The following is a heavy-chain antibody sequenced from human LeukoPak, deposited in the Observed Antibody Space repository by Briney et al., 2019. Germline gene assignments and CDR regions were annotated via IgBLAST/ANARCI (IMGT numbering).Heavy chain of an antibody. V-gene: IGHV3-33*01. J-gene: IGHJ4*02. CDR3: ARDLGGPRITMDRGAFDY. D-gene: IGHD3-10*01. CDR1: GFTFSSYG. CDR2: IWYDGSNK. Sequence: GGSLRLSCAASGFTFSSYGMHWVRQAPGKGLEWVAVIWYDGSNKYYADSVKGRFTISRDNSKNTLYLQMNSLRAEDTAVYYCARDLGGPRITMDRGAFDYWGQGTLVTVSS.